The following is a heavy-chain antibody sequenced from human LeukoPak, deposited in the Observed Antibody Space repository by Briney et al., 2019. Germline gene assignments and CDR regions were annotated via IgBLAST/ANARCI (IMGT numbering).Heavy chain of an antibody. CDR1: GYSFTTYW. Sequence: GESLQISCKASGYSFTTYWISWVRQMPGKGLEWMGRIDPSDSYINYSPSFQGHVTVSVDRSISTAYLQWSSLKASDTAMYYCARASTLGIVGGFDYWGQGTLVTVSS. J-gene: IGHJ4*02. D-gene: IGHD1-26*01. V-gene: IGHV5-10-1*01. CDR3: ARASTLGIVGGFDY. CDR2: IDPSDSYI.